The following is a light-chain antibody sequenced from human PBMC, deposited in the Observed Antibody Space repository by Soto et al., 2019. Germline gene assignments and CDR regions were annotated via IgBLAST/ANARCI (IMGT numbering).Light chain of an antibody. Sequence: EIVMTQSPATLSVSPGERATLSCRASRSVSSNLAWYQQKPGQAPRLLIYGASTRATGIPARFSGSGSGTQFTLTISSLQSEDFAVYYCQQYNNWPFITFGQGTRLEIK. CDR2: GAS. J-gene: IGKJ5*01. CDR1: RSVSSN. CDR3: QQYNNWPFIT. V-gene: IGKV3-15*01.